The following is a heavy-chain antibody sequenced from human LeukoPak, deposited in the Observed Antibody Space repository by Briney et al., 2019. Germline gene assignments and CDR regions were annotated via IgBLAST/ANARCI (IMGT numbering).Heavy chain of an antibody. CDR1: GFTFSNYN. Sequence: EPGGSLRLSCAASGFTFSNYNMNWVRQAPGKGLEWVSYITTSSSTIYYADSVKGRFTISRDNAKNSLYLQMNSLRAEDTAVYYCARGEPDYGDYLDYWGQGTLVTVSS. J-gene: IGHJ4*02. V-gene: IGHV3-48*04. CDR3: ARGEPDYGDYLDY. D-gene: IGHD4-17*01. CDR2: ITTSSSTI.